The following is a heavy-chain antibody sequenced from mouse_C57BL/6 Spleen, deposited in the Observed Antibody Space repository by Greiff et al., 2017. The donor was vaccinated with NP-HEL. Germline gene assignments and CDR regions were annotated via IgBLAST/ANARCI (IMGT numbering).Heavy chain of an antibody. Sequence: QVQLQQPGAELVKPGASVKMSCKASGYTFTSYWITWVKQRPGQGLEWIGDIYPGSGSTNYNEKFKSKATLTVDTSSSTAYMQLSSLTSEDSAVYYCARDEGYGNYDAMDYWGQGTSVTVSS. CDR3: ARDEGYGNYDAMDY. D-gene: IGHD2-1*01. CDR2: IYPGSGST. CDR1: GYTFTSYW. V-gene: IGHV1-55*01. J-gene: IGHJ4*01.